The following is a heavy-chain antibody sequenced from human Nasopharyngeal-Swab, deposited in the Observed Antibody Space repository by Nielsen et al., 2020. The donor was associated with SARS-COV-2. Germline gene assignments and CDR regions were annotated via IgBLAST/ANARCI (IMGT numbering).Heavy chain of an antibody. CDR1: GFTFTSYA. Sequence: GESLKISCATSGFTFTSYAMHWVRQAPGKGLQWVAFIWYDGSNKYYADSVRGRFTISRDNSKNTLSLQMNSLRVEDTAVYYCARDIQMGGMDVWGQGTTVTVSS. D-gene: IGHD5-24*01. J-gene: IGHJ6*02. V-gene: IGHV3-33*01. CDR2: IWYDGSNK. CDR3: ARDIQMGGMDV.